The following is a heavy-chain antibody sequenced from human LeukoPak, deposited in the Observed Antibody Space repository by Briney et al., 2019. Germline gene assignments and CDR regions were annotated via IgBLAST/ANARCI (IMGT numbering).Heavy chain of an antibody. J-gene: IGHJ6*03. CDR1: GYTFTGYY. V-gene: IGHV1-2*02. Sequence: ASVKVSCKASGYTFTGYYMHWVRQAPGQGLEWMGWINPNSGGTNYAQKFQGRVTITRDASISTAYMELSRLRSDDTAVYYCAGAAIAAAGAYYYYYMDVWGKGTTVTVSS. D-gene: IGHD6-13*01. CDR2: INPNSGGT. CDR3: AGAAIAAAGAYYYYYMDV.